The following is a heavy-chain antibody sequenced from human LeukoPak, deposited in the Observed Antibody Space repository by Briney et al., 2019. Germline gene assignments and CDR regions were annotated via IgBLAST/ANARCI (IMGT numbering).Heavy chain of an antibody. CDR1: GYSFTSHY. V-gene: IGHV1-46*01. J-gene: IGHJ5*02. D-gene: IGHD4-23*01. CDR3: ARDNSIHERGWWFDP. Sequence: ASVKVSCKASGYSFTSHYMHWVRQAPGQGLEWMGLISPRGTSTIYAKKFQGRIIMTRGRSTTTDYMALSSLKSDDTAVYYCARDNSIHERGWWFDPWGQGTLVTVSS. CDR2: ISPRGTST.